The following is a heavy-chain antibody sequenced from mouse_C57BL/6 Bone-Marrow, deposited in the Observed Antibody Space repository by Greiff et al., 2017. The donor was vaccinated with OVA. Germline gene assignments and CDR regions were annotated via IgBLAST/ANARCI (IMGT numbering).Heavy chain of an antibody. J-gene: IGHJ2*01. V-gene: IGHV1-76*01. CDR1: GYTFTDYY. CDR3: ARSNFYYYGSSY. Sequence: VMLVESGAELVRPGASVKLSCKASGYTFTDYYINWVKQRPGQGLEWIARIYPGSGNTYYNEKFKGKATLTADKSSSTAYMQLSSLTSEDSAVYFCARSNFYYYGSSYWGKGTTLTGSS. D-gene: IGHD1-1*01. CDR2: IYPGSGNT.